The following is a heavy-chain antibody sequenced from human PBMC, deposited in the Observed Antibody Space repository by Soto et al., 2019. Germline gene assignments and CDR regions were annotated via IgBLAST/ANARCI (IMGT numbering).Heavy chain of an antibody. D-gene: IGHD6-13*01. CDR2: TYYGASS. J-gene: IGHJ4*02. CDR1: GYSIIRGSY. Sequence: PSETLSLTCAVSGYSIIRGSYWGFIRQPPGKGLEWLGTTYYGASSYYNPSLRSRITIVLDASTNQLSLKLSSVTAADTAVYFCVRVAGSASWYETDYWGQGILVTVSS. V-gene: IGHV4-38-2*01. CDR3: VRVAGSASWYETDY.